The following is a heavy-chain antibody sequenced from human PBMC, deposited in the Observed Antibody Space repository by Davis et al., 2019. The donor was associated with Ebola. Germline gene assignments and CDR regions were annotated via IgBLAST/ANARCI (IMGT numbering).Heavy chain of an antibody. CDR1: GYTFTSYG. CDR2: ISAYNGNT. CDR3: ARVSGYSSGWYLSFYGMDV. J-gene: IGHJ6*02. D-gene: IGHD6-19*01. Sequence: ASVKVSCKASGYTFTSYGISWVRQAPGQGLEWMGWISAYNGNTNYAQKLQGRVTMTTDTSTSTAYMELRSLRSDDTAVYYCARVSGYSSGWYLSFYGMDVWGQGTTVTVSS. V-gene: IGHV1-18*01.